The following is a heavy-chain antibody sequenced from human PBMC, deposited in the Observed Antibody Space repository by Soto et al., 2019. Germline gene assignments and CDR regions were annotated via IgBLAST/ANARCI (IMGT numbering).Heavy chain of an antibody. D-gene: IGHD6-19*01. J-gene: IGHJ1*01. CDR3: ARGAQWLPRGAFQH. CDR1: GGSISSYY. CDR2: IYYSGST. V-gene: IGHV4-59*01. Sequence: QVQLQESGPGLVKPSETLSLTCTVSGGSISSYYWSWIRQPPGKGLEWIGYIYYSGSTNYNPSLKNRVTISVDTSKNQFSLKLSSVTAADTAVYYCARGAQWLPRGAFQHWGQGTLVTVSS.